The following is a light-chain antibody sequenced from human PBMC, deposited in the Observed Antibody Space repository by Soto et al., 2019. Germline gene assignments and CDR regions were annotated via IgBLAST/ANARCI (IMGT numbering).Light chain of an antibody. CDR3: CSYSSSDSYV. CDR1: SSDVGRFNF. Sequence: QSVLTQPASVSGSPGQSITVSCIGSSSDVGRFNFVSWFQQHPDKVPKLIISDVFNRPSGVSSRFSGSKSGNVASLTISGLQAGDEADYYCCSYSSSDSYVFGTGTKLTVL. V-gene: IGLV2-14*03. J-gene: IGLJ1*01. CDR2: DVF.